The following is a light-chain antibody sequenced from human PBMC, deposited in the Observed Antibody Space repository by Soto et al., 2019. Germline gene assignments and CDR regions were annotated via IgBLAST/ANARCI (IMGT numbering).Light chain of an antibody. Sequence: QSALTQPASVSGSPGQSITISCTGTSSDVGGYSSVSWYQQLPGKAPKLMIFEVSNRPSGVSSRFSGSKSGNTGSLTISGLQAEDEADYYCSSYTSTSTLYVFGTGTKLTVL. J-gene: IGLJ1*01. V-gene: IGLV2-14*01. CDR2: EVS. CDR3: SSYTSTSTLYV. CDR1: SSDVGGYSS.